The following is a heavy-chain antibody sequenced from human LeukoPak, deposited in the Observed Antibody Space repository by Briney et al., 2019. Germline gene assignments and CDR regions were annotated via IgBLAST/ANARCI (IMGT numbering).Heavy chain of an antibody. CDR2: ISSSGSTI. J-gene: IGHJ3*02. CDR1: GFTFSDYY. D-gene: IGHD3-22*01. V-gene: IGHV3-11*04. CDR3: AKGPYAYYYDSSCDDAFDI. Sequence: GGSLRLSCAASGFTFSDYYMSWIRQAPGKGLEWVSYISSSGSTIYYADSVKGRFTISRDNAKNSLYLQMNSLRAEDTAVYYCAKGPYAYYYDSSCDDAFDIWAQGTMVTVSS.